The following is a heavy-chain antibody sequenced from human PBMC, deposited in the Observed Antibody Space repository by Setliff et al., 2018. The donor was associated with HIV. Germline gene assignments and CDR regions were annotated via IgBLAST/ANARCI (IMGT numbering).Heavy chain of an antibody. V-gene: IGHV3-74*01. D-gene: IGHD3-10*01. CDR3: AAHIAHNSFGSGSPLDY. CDR1: GFTFSSYW. Sequence: LRLSCAASGFTFSSYWMHWVRXAPGKGLVWVSRINSDGSSTSYADSVKGLFTISRDNAKNTLYLHMNSLRAEDTAVYYCAAHIAHNSFGSGSPLDYWGQGTLVTVSS. CDR2: INSDGSST. J-gene: IGHJ4*02.